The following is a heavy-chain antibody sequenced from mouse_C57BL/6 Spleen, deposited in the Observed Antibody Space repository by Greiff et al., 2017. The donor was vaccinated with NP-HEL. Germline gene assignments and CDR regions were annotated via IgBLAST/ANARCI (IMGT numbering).Heavy chain of an antibody. V-gene: IGHV10-1*01. Sequence: EVQLVESGGGLVQPKGSLKLSCAASGFSFNTYAMNWVRQAPGKGLEWVARIRSKSNNYATYYADSVKDRFTISRDDSESMLYLQMNNLKTEDTAMYYCVRGRFKDYAMDYWGQGTSVTVSS. CDR1: GFSFNTYA. J-gene: IGHJ4*01. CDR2: IRSKSNNYAT. CDR3: VRGRFKDYAMDY.